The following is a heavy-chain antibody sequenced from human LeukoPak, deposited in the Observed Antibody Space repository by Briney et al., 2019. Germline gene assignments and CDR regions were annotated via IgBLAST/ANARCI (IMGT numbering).Heavy chain of an antibody. CDR3: ARHRYYGSGSYILTWFDP. V-gene: IGHV4-34*12. Sequence: SETLSLTCAVYGGSFSGYYWAWIRQPPGKGLEWIANIFYTGSTYYNPSLKSRVTISVDTSKNQFSLRLSSVTATDTAVYYCARHRYYGSGSYILTWFDPWGQGTLVTVSS. D-gene: IGHD3-10*01. J-gene: IGHJ5*02. CDR2: IFYTGST. CDR1: GGSFSGYY.